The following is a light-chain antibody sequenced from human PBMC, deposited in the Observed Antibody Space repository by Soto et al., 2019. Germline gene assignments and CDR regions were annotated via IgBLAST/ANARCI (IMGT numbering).Light chain of an antibody. CDR2: RNN. CDR1: NSNIGSNY. CDR3: ATWDDSRSGVV. J-gene: IGLJ2*01. V-gene: IGLV1-47*01. Sequence: QSVLTQPPSASGTPGQRVTISCSGINSNIGSNYVSWYQQLPGTAPKLLIYRNNQRPSGVPDRFSGSKSGTSASLAMSALRSEDEADYYCATWDDSRSGVVFGGGTKLTVL.